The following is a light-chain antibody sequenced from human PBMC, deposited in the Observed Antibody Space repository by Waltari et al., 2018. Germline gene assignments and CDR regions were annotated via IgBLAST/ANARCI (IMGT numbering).Light chain of an antibody. CDR1: KLSSHY. CDR2: TDT. V-gene: IGLV3-25*03. J-gene: IGLJ2*01. CDR3: QSAYPNTGVV. Sequence: SSELTQPPSVSVSPGQTARIPCSGDKLSSHYVYWYQQKPAQTPIILTRTDTERPTGGPERFSGSTSGTTVTLTITGVQPEDEADYYCQSAYPNTGVVFGGGTKLTVL.